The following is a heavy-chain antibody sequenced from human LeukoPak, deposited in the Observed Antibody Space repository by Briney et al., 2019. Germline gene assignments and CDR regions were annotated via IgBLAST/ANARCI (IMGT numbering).Heavy chain of an antibody. CDR3: ARESNDY. J-gene: IGHJ4*02. Sequence: GGSLRLSCAPSGFTFSGYEMNWVRQAPGEGLEWVSYISSSVSTIYSADSAKVRFTFSRASAKNSVYLPENSVSAEDTAVYDCARESNDYWGQGTLVTVSS. D-gene: IGHD4-11*01. CDR1: GFTFSGYE. V-gene: IGHV3-48*03. CDR2: ISSSVSTI.